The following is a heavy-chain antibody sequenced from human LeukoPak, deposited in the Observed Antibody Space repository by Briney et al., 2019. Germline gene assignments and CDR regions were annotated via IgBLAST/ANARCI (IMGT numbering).Heavy chain of an antibody. D-gene: IGHD1-26*01. J-gene: IGHJ6*03. V-gene: IGHV4-59*01. Sequence: SETLSLTCTVSGGSISSYYWSWIRQPPGKGLEWIGYIYYSGSTNYNPSLKSRVTISVDTSKNQFSLKLSSVTAADTAVYYCARVGAKREYYMDVWGKGTTVTISS. CDR1: GGSISSYY. CDR2: IYYSGST. CDR3: ARVGAKREYYMDV.